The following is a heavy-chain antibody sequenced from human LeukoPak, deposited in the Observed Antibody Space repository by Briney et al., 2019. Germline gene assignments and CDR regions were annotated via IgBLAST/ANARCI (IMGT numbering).Heavy chain of an antibody. J-gene: IGHJ3*01. CDR3: VRDWEGFXXDX. CDR1: GGSVRSYY. D-gene: IGHD1-26*01. CDR2: IHNSGST. Sequence: SETLSLTCTVSGGSVRSYYWSWIRQPPGEGLEWTAYIHNSGSTNYNPSLKSRLTISVDTSKNQFSLKLRSVTAAYTAVYYCVRDWEGFXXDXWG. V-gene: IGHV4-59*02.